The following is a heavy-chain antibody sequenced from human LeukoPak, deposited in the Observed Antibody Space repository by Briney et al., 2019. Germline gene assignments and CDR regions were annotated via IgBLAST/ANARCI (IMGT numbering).Heavy chain of an antibody. V-gene: IGHV3-33*06. CDR3: AKVVDCSGGSCYFDY. D-gene: IGHD2-15*01. Sequence: GGSLRLSCAASGFTFSSYGMHWVRQAPGKGLEWVAVIWYDGSNKYYADSVKGRFTISRDNSKNTLYLQMNSLRAEDTAVYYCAKVVDCSGGSCYFDYWGQGTLVTVSS. CDR1: GFTFSSYG. CDR2: IWYDGSNK. J-gene: IGHJ4*02.